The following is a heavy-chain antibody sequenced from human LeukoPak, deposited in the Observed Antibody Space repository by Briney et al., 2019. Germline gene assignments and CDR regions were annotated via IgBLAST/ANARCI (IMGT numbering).Heavy chain of an antibody. Sequence: GGSLRLSCAASGFTFSSYNMNWVRQAPGKGLEWVSYISSSGSTIYYADSVKGRFTISRDNAKNSLYLQMNSLRAEDTAVYYCARGALDAATPFDSWGQGTLVTVSS. J-gene: IGHJ5*01. V-gene: IGHV3-48*04. D-gene: IGHD2-15*01. CDR3: ARGALDAATPFDS. CDR2: ISSSGSTI. CDR1: GFTFSSYN.